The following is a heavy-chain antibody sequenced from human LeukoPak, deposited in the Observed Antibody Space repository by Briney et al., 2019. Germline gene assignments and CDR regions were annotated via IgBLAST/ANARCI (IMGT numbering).Heavy chain of an antibody. V-gene: IGHV3-53*01. CDR2: IYSGGST. CDR1: GFSVSSNY. J-gene: IGHJ6*03. D-gene: IGHD2-15*01. Sequence: GGSLRLSYAASGFSVSSNYMSWVRQPLGKGLEWVSVIYSGGSTYYADSVKGRFTISRDNPKNTLYLQMNSLRAEDTAIYYCARDGLRSSGTPFYYQYMDVWGIGTTVTVSS. CDR3: ARDGLRSSGTPFYYQYMDV.